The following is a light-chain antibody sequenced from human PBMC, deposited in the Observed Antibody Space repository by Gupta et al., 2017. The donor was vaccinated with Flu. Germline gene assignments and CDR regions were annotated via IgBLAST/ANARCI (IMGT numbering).Light chain of an antibody. V-gene: IGLV2-14*01. Sequence: SALTQPASVSGSPGQSIAISCTGTSSDVGGYDYVSWYQQHPGKAPELMIFEVSRRPSGISDRFSGSKSGNTASLTITGLLAEDEAYYYCSSYRKTNTVVVFGGGTKLTVL. CDR1: SSDVGGYDY. J-gene: IGLJ2*01. CDR2: EVS. CDR3: SSYRKTNTVVV.